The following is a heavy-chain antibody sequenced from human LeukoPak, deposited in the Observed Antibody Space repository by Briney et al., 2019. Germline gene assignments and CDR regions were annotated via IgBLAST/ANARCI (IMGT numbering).Heavy chain of an antibody. D-gene: IGHD6-13*01. CDR3: AKDLGRGIAAAGYYYYYGMDV. V-gene: IGHV1-46*01. CDR1: GYTFTSYY. J-gene: IGHJ6*02. Sequence: ASVKVSCKASGYTFTSYYMHWVRQAPGQGLEWMGIINPSGGSTSYAQKFQGRVTMTRDTSTSTVYMELSSLRSEDTAVYYCAKDLGRGIAAAGYYYYYGMDVWGQGTTVTVSS. CDR2: INPSGGST.